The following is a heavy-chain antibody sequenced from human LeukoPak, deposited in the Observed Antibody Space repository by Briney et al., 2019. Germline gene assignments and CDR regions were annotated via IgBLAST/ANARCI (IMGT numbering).Heavy chain of an antibody. Sequence: GGSLRLSCVASGITFSSYSMNWVRQAPGKGLEWVSYISSFSGTINYADSVKGRFTISRDNAKNSLYLQMNSLRAEDTAVYYCARHVYSSSLFYYYYYMDVWGKGTTVTISS. V-gene: IGHV3-48*01. CDR1: GITFSSYS. J-gene: IGHJ6*03. CDR2: ISSFSGTI. D-gene: IGHD6-13*01. CDR3: ARHVYSSSLFYYYYYMDV.